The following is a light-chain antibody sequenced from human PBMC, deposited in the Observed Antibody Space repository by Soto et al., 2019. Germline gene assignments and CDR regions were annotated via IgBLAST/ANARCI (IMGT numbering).Light chain of an antibody. Sequence: QSALTQPASVSGSPGQSITISCTGTSSDVGGYNYVSWYQQLPGKAPKLMIYDVSDRPSGVSNRFSGSKSGNTAPLTISGLQAEDEADYYCSSYTSSSLYVFGTGTKVT. V-gene: IGLV2-14*01. CDR2: DVS. CDR3: SSYTSSSLYV. J-gene: IGLJ1*01. CDR1: SSDVGGYNY.